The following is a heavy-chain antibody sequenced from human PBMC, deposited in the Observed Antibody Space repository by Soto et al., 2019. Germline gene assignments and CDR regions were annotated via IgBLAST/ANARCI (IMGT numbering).Heavy chain of an antibody. V-gene: IGHV5-51*01. CDR1: GYSFTSYW. Sequence: GAEVKKPGESLKISCKGSGYSFTSYWIGWVRQMPGKGLEWMGIIYPGDSDTRYSPSFQGQVTISADKSISTAYLQWSSLKASDTAMYYCAILDSSSKRDYYYYYGMDVWGQGTTVTVSS. J-gene: IGHJ6*02. D-gene: IGHD6-6*01. CDR3: AILDSSSKRDYYYYYGMDV. CDR2: IYPGDSDT.